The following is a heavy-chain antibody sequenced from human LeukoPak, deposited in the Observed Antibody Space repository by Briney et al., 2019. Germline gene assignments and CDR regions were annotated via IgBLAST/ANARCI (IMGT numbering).Heavy chain of an antibody. Sequence: GRSLRLSCAASGFTFSSYAMHWVRQAPGKGLEWVAVISYDGSNKYYADFVKGRFTISRDNSKNTLYLQMNSLRADDTAVYYCAKDPQAAAAPGWFDYWGQGTLVTVSS. D-gene: IGHD6-13*01. J-gene: IGHJ4*02. CDR2: ISYDGSNK. CDR1: GFTFSSYA. V-gene: IGHV3-30*04. CDR3: AKDPQAAAAPGWFDY.